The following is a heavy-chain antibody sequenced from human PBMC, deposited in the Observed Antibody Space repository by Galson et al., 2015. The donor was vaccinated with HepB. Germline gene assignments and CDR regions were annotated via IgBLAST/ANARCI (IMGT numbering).Heavy chain of an antibody. V-gene: IGHV3-33*01. Sequence: LRLSCAASGFTFSSYGMHWVRQAPGKGLEWVAVIWYDGSNKYYADSVKGRFTISRDNSKNTLYLQMNSLRAEDTAVYYCARDKIVVVPAATFSGMDVWGQGTTVTVSS. CDR3: ARDKIVVVPAATFSGMDV. CDR1: GFTFSSYG. J-gene: IGHJ6*02. CDR2: IWYDGSNK. D-gene: IGHD2-2*01.